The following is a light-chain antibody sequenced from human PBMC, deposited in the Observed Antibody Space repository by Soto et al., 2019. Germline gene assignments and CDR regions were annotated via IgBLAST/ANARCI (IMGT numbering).Light chain of an antibody. J-gene: IGKJ4*01. CDR3: QQNYNAPRT. CDR1: QSISSH. V-gene: IGKV1-39*01. Sequence: DIQVTQSPSSLSASVGDRVTITCRASQSISSHLNWYQQKPGKAPRPLIFAASRLQSGVPSRFRAGGSGTDFTLTITSLEPEDFATYYCQQNYNAPRTFGGGTKVEIK. CDR2: AAS.